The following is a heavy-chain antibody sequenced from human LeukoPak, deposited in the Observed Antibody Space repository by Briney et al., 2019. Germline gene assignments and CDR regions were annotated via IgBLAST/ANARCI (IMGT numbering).Heavy chain of an antibody. Sequence: GGSLRLSCAASGFTFSSYAMHWVRQAPGKGLEWVSGINWNGGSTGYADSVKGRFTISRDNSKNTLYLQMNSLRAEDTAVYYCAREGASSSFGYWGQGTLVTVSS. CDR3: AREGASSSFGY. CDR1: GFTFSSYA. V-gene: IGHV3-20*04. CDR2: INWNGGST. D-gene: IGHD6-13*01. J-gene: IGHJ4*02.